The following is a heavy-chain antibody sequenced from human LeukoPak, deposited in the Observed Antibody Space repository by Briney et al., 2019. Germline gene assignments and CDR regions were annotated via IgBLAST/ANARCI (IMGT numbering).Heavy chain of an antibody. J-gene: IGHJ4*02. CDR3: ANEPSISSSDY. V-gene: IGHV3-23*01. Sequence: GGSLRLSCAASGFTFSSYSMSWIRQAPGKGLEWVSAISGSGGSTYYADSVKGRFTISRDNSKNTLYLQMNSLRAEDTAVYYCANEPSISSSDYWGQGTLVTVSS. CDR2: ISGSGGST. D-gene: IGHD1-14*01. CDR1: GFTFSSYS.